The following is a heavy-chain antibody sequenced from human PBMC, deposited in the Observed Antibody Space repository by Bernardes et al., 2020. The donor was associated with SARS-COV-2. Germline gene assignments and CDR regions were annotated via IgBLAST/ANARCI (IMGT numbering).Heavy chain of an antibody. CDR2: FYSSGST. V-gene: IGHV4-59*03. Sequence: SETLSLTCTVSGGSISSNYWSWIRQAPGKGLEWIGNFYSSGSTNYNPSLNSRVTISVDMSKNQFSLKLSSVTTADTAVYYCAKYYYDSSAYYFDYWGQGTLVTVSS. CDR3: AKYYYDSSAYYFDY. D-gene: IGHD3-22*01. CDR1: GGSISSNY. J-gene: IGHJ4*02.